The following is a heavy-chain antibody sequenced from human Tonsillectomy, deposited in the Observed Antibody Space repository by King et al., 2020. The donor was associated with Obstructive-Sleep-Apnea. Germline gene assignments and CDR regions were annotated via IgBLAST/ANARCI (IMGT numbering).Heavy chain of an antibody. V-gene: IGHV4-31*03. CDR1: GGSISSGGYY. Sequence: VPLQESGPGLVKPSQTLSLTCTVSGGSISSGGYYWSWIRQHPGKGLEWMGYIYYSGYTYYNPSLKSRVTISLDTSKNQFSLTLSSVTAADTAVYYCARSYSVYEGPSYYFDYWGQGTLVTVSS. D-gene: IGHD5/OR15-5a*01. CDR3: ARSYSVYEGPSYYFDY. CDR2: IYYSGYT. J-gene: IGHJ4*02.